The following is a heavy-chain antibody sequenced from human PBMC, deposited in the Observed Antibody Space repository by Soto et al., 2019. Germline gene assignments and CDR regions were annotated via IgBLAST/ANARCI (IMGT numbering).Heavy chain of an antibody. CDR3: ARVPYDSSGYYYSRWFDP. CDR1: GYTFTSYG. D-gene: IGHD3-22*01. CDR2: ISAYNGNT. Sequence: GASVKVSCKASGYTFTSYGISWVRQAPGQGLEWMGWISAYNGNTNYAQKLQGRVTMTTDTSTSTAYMELRSLRSDNTAVYYCARVPYDSSGYYYSRWFDPWGQGTLVTVSS. V-gene: IGHV1-18*01. J-gene: IGHJ5*02.